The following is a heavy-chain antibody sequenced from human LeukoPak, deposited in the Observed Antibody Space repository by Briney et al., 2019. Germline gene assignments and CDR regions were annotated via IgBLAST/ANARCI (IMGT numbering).Heavy chain of an antibody. D-gene: IGHD6-19*01. CDR3: ARGSSGWYY. J-gene: IGHJ4*02. V-gene: IGHV3-48*01. CDR2: ISSSSSTI. Sequence: PGGSLRLSCAASGFTFSSYSMNWVRQAPGKGLEWVSYISSSSSTIYYADSVKGRFTISRDNAKNSLYLQMNSLRAEDTAVYYCARGSSGWYYWGQGTLVTVSS. CDR1: GFTFSSYS.